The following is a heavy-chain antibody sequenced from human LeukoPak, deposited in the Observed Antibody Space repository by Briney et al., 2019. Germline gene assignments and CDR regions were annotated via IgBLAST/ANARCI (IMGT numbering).Heavy chain of an antibody. CDR1: GGSFSGDY. CDR3: ARWEGGSYSDFAY. CDR2: INHSGST. Sequence: SETLSLTCAVYGGSFSGDYWSWIRQPPGKGLEWIGEINHSGSTNYNPSLKSRGTISVDTSKNQFTLKLSSVTAADTAVYYCARWEGGSYSDFAYWGQGTLVTLPS. J-gene: IGHJ4*02. D-gene: IGHD1-26*01. V-gene: IGHV4-34*01.